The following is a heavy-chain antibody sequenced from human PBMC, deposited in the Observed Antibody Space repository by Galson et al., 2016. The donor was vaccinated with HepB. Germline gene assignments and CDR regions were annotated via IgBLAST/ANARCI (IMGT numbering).Heavy chain of an antibody. CDR1: GFVFSDYS. Sequence: SLRLSCAASGFVFSDYSMNWIRQAPGKGLEWVASMSATRDFIYYADSVKGRFTISRGNTKNSLHLQMRSLTAEDTAVYYCARDLGGSVTLNFYFYAMDVWGQGTTVTVSS. CDR3: ARDLGGSVTLNFYFYAMDV. CDR2: MSATRDFI. V-gene: IGHV3-21*01. D-gene: IGHD2-15*01. J-gene: IGHJ6*02.